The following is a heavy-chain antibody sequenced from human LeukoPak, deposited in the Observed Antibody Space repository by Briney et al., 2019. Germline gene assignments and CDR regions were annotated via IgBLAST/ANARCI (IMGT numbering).Heavy chain of an antibody. Sequence: SSETLSLTCAVYGGSFSGYYWSWIRQPPGKGLEWIGEINHSGSTNYNPSLKSRVTISVDTSKNQFSLKLSSVTAADTAVYYCARWLIGFSGWYDGNWFDPWGQGTLVTVSS. J-gene: IGHJ5*02. D-gene: IGHD6-19*01. CDR2: INHSGST. CDR1: GGSFSGYY. V-gene: IGHV4-34*01. CDR3: ARWLIGFSGWYDGNWFDP.